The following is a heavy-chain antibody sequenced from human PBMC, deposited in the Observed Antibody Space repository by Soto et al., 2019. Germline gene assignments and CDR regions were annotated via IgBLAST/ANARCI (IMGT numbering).Heavy chain of an antibody. Sequence: GGSLRLSCAASGFTFSSYGMHWVRQAPGKGLEWVAVISYDGSNKYYADSVKGRFTISRDNSKNTLYLQMNSLRAEDTAVYYCAKEPYYYDSSGYYNYWGQGTLVTVSS. D-gene: IGHD3-22*01. V-gene: IGHV3-30*18. CDR3: AKEPYYYDSSGYYNY. CDR2: ISYDGSNK. J-gene: IGHJ4*02. CDR1: GFTFSSYG.